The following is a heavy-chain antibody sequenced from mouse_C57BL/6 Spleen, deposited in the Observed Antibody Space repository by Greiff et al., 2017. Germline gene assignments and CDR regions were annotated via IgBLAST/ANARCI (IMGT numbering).Heavy chain of an antibody. V-gene: IGHV1-15*01. D-gene: IGHD1-1*01. J-gene: IGHJ2*01. CDR1: GYTFTDYE. Sequence: VQLQQSGAELVRPGASVTLSCKASGYTFTDYEMHWVKQTPVHGLAWIGAIDPETGGTAYNQKFKGTAILTADKSSSTSYMELRSLTSEDSAVYYCTRGVITTGPYYFDYWGQGTTLTVSS. CDR2: IDPETGGT. CDR3: TRGVITTGPYYFDY.